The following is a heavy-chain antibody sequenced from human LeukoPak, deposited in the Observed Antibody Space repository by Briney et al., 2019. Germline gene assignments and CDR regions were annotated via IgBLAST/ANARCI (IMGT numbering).Heavy chain of an antibody. CDR3: ARDAGTGYYDY. CDR2: ISSSSYI. CDR1: GFTFSSYS. Sequence: GGSLRLSCAASGFTFSSYSMNWVRQAPGKGLEWVSSISSSSYIYYADSVKGRFTISRDNAKNSLYLQMNSLRAEDTAVYYCARDAGTGYYDYWGQGTLVTVSS. J-gene: IGHJ4*02. V-gene: IGHV3-21*01. D-gene: IGHD3/OR15-3a*01.